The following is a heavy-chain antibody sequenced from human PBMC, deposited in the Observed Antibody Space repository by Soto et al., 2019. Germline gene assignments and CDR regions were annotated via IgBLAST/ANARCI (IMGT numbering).Heavy chain of an antibody. J-gene: IGHJ4*02. CDR2: ISGSGGST. CDR1: GFTFSSYA. D-gene: IGHD2-15*01. Sequence: VQLLESGGGLVQPGGSLRLSCAASGFTFSSYAMSWVRQAPGKGLEWVSAISGSGGSTYYADSVKGRFTISRDNSKNTLYLQMNSLRAEDTAVYYCAKVDGGYCSGGSCYSCVDYWGQGTLVTVSS. CDR3: AKVDGGYCSGGSCYSCVDY. V-gene: IGHV3-23*01.